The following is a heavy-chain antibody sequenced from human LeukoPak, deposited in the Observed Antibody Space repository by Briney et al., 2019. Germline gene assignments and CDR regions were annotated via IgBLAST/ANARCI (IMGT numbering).Heavy chain of an antibody. CDR2: INPSGGST. V-gene: IGHV1-46*01. Sequence: GASVKVSCKASGYSFTSYGISWVRQAPGQGLEWMGIINPSGGSTSYAQKFQGRVTMTRDMSTSTVYMELSSLRSEDTAVYYCARGSASAVGGYFYYYYMDVWGKGTTVTVSS. CDR1: GYSFTSYG. D-gene: IGHD2-15*01. J-gene: IGHJ6*03. CDR3: ARGSASAVGGYFYYYYMDV.